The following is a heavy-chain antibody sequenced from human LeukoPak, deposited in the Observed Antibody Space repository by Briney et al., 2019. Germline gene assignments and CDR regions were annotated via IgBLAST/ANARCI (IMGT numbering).Heavy chain of an antibody. CDR2: INPNSGDT. Sequence: GASVKVSCKAGGHTFSSNYIHWVRQAPGQGLEWMGWINPNSGDTNYAQKFQGRVTMTRDTSISTAYMELSRLRFDDTAVYYCARAGGIGVAPEYFHHWGQGTLVTVSS. J-gene: IGHJ1*01. V-gene: IGHV1-2*02. D-gene: IGHD6-19*01. CDR1: GHTFSSNY. CDR3: ARAGGIGVAPEYFHH.